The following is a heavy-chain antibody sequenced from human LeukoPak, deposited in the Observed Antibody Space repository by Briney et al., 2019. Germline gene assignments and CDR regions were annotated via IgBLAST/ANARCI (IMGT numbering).Heavy chain of an antibody. V-gene: IGHV3-7*01. CDR2: INQDGSEK. Sequence: GGSLRLSCAASGFTYSSYWMSWVRQAPGKGLEWVANINQDGSEKYYVDSVKGRFTISRDNAKNSLYLQMNSLRAEDTAVYYCARDDCSSISCYHNWFDPWGQGTLVTVSS. CDR3: ARDDCSSISCYHNWFDP. J-gene: IGHJ5*02. CDR1: GFTYSSYW. D-gene: IGHD2-2*01.